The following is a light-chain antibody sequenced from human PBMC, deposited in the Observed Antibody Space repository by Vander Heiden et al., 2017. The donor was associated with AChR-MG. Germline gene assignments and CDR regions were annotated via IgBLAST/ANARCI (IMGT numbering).Light chain of an antibody. CDR1: SSNIGAGYD. V-gene: IGLV1-40*01. CDR2: GNS. CDR3: QSFDSSLSGSV. J-gene: IGLJ2*01. Sequence: QSVLTPPPSVSAAPGQRVTISCTGSSSNIGAGYDVHWYQQLPETAPKLLIYGNSNRPSGVPDRFSGSKSGTSASLAITGLQAEDEADYYCQSFDSSLSGSVFGGGTKLTVL.